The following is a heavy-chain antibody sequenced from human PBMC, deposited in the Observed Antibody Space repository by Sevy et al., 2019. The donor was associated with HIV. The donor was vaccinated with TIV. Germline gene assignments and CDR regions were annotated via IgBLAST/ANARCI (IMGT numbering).Heavy chain of an antibody. CDR1: GFTFSSYA. CDR2: ISYDGSNK. CDR3: ARDPTIAAAGRGSFDC. J-gene: IGHJ4*02. V-gene: IGHV3-30-3*01. Sequence: GGSLRLSCAASGFTFSSYAMHWVRQAPGKGLEWVAVISYDGSNKYYADSVKGRFTISRDNSKKTLYLQMNSLRAEDTAVYYCARDPTIAAAGRGSFDCWGQGTLVTVSS. D-gene: IGHD6-13*01.